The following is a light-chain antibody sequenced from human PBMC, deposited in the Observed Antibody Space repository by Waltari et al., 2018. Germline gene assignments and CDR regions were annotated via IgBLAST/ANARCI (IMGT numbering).Light chain of an antibody. CDR2: GES. CDR1: QGVSNS. CDR3: QQYNDWPT. V-gene: IGKV3-15*01. Sequence: EIVLTQSPATLSLSPGERATLSCRASQGVSNSLAWYQQKPGQSPRLLIYGESSRATGITDRFSSSGSGTDFTLTISSLEPEDFAVYYCQQYNDWPTFGQGTKVEI. J-gene: IGKJ1*01.